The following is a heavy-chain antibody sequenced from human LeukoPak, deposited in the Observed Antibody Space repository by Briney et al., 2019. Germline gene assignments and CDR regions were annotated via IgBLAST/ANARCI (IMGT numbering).Heavy chain of an antibody. CDR3: ARGYCSSTSCYAPIDY. D-gene: IGHD2-2*01. CDR1: GGTFSSYA. CDR2: IIPILGIA. V-gene: IGHV1-69*04. J-gene: IGHJ4*02. Sequence: SVKVSCKASGGTFSSYAISWVRQAPGQGLEWMGRIIPILGIANYAQKFQGRVTITADKSTSTAYMEPSSLRSEDTAVYYCARGYCSSTSCYAPIDYWGQGTLVTVSS.